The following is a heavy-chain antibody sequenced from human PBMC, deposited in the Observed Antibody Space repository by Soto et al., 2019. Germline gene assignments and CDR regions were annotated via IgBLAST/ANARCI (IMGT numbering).Heavy chain of an antibody. Sequence: QITLKESGPTLVKPTQTLTLTCIFSGFSFSADGVGVGWIRQPPGKAVEWLALIFWDDDARYSPSLKSRLTLTKDTSKNQVVLTMTNMDPVDTATYYCAHAYGGTSWPNDAFDVWGPGTVVTVSS. CDR2: IFWDDDA. J-gene: IGHJ3*01. D-gene: IGHD2-21*01. CDR1: GFSFSADGVG. V-gene: IGHV2-5*02. CDR3: AHAYGGTSWPNDAFDV.